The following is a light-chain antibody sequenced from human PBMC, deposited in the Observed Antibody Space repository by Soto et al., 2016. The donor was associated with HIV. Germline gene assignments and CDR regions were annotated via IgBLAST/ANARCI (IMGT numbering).Light chain of an antibody. V-gene: IGKV1-9*01. J-gene: IGKJ1*01. CDR2: AAS. CDR1: QGISSY. Sequence: DIQMTQSPSFLSASVGDRVTITCRASQGISSYLAWYQQKPGKAPKLLIYAASTLQSGVPSRFSGSGSGTEFTLIISSLQPEDVATYYCQQYNTAPWTFGQGTKVEVK. CDR3: QQYNTAPWT.